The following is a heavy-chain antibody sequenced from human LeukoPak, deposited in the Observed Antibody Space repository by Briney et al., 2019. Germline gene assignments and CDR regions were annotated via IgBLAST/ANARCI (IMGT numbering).Heavy chain of an antibody. CDR1: GFTFNTYA. Sequence: GGSLRLSCAASGFTFNTYAMIWVRQAPGKGLEWVSAISGSGGSTYYADSVKGRFTISRDNSKNTLYLQMNSLRAEDTAVYYCAKDGTGDYYFDYWGQGTLVTVSS. V-gene: IGHV3-23*01. J-gene: IGHJ4*02. D-gene: IGHD3-16*01. CDR2: ISGSGGST. CDR3: AKDGTGDYYFDY.